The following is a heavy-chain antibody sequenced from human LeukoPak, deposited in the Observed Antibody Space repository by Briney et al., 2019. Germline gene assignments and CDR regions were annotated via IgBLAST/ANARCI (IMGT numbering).Heavy chain of an antibody. J-gene: IGHJ4*02. CDR2: ISYDGSNK. Sequence: SGGSLRLSCAASGFTFSSYGMHWVRQAPGKGLEWVAVISYDGSNKYYADSVKGRFTISRDNSKNTLYLQMNSLRAEDTAVYYCAKPYTLYSSSSPFDYWGQGTLVTVSS. V-gene: IGHV3-30*18. CDR3: AKPYTLYSSSSPFDY. D-gene: IGHD6-6*01. CDR1: GFTFSSYG.